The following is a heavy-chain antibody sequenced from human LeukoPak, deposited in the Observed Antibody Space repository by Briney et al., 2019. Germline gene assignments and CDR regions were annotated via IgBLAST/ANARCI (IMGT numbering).Heavy chain of an antibody. Sequence: PGGSLRLSCAASGFTFSSYGMHWVRQAPGKGLEWVAFIRYDGSNKYYADSVKGRFTISRDNSKNTLYLQMNSLRAEDTAVYYCAKEERYYGSGKRYYYGMDVWGQGTTVTVSS. D-gene: IGHD3-10*01. CDR2: IRYDGSNK. J-gene: IGHJ6*02. CDR3: AKEERYYGSGKRYYYGMDV. CDR1: GFTFSSYG. V-gene: IGHV3-30*02.